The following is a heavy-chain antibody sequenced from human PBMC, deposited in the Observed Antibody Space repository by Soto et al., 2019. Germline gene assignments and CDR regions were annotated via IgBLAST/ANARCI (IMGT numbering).Heavy chain of an antibody. J-gene: IGHJ5*02. Sequence: PGGSLRLSCAASGFIFSSYSMSWVRQAPGKGLEWVSYIRSSSSTIYYADSVKGRFTISRDNAKNSLYLQMNSLRAEDTAVYYCTRDTGWFDPWGQGTLVTVSS. CDR1: GFIFSSYS. V-gene: IGHV3-48*01. CDR3: TRDTGWFDP. CDR2: IRSSSSTI.